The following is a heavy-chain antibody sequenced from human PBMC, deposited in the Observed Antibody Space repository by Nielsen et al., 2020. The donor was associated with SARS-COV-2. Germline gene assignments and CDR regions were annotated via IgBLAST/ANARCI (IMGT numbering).Heavy chain of an antibody. Sequence: GESLKISCAASGFTFSSYAMSWVRQAPGKGLEWVSAISGSGGSTYYADSVKGRFTISRDNSKNSLYLQMNSLRAEDTAVYYCAKAVDLYYMDVWGKGTTVTVSS. CDR2: ISGSGGST. V-gene: IGHV3-23*01. D-gene: IGHD2-15*01. J-gene: IGHJ6*03. CDR3: AKAVDLYYMDV. CDR1: GFTFSSYA.